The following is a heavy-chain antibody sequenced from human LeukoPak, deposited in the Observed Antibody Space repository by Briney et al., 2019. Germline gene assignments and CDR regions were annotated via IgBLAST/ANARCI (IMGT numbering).Heavy chain of an antibody. CDR3: AKDISTRWYSSTPLPGDC. J-gene: IGHJ4*02. CDR2: ISYDGANK. V-gene: IGHV3-30*04. D-gene: IGHD6-13*01. CDR1: RFTFSTYA. Sequence: PGGSLRLSCAASRFTFSTYAMHWVRQAPGKGLEWVAVISYDGANKKHADSVKGRFTISRDNSKNTLYLQMSSLRAEDTAIYYCAKDISTRWYSSTPLPGDCWGQGTLVTVSS.